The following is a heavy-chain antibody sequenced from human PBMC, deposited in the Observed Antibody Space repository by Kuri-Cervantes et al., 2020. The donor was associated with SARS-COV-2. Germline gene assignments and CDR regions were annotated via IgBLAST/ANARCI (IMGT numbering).Heavy chain of an antibody. CDR3: ARERAVAGTDFQH. CDR1: GFTFSSYA. V-gene: IGHV3-30*04. CDR2: ISYDGSNK. D-gene: IGHD6-19*01. J-gene: IGHJ1*01. Sequence: GESLKIPCAASGFTFSSYAMHWVRQAPGKGLEWVAVISYDGSNKFYADSVRGRFTISRDNSKNTLYLQMNSLRAEDTAVYYCARERAVAGTDFQHWGQGTLVTVSS.